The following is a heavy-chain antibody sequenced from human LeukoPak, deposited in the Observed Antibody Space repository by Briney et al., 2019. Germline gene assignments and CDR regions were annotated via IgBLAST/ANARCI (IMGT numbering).Heavy chain of an antibody. CDR2: IKSKTDGGTT. CDR1: AFSDKSNY. CDR3: TTDLNVVVIAIRGDAFDI. V-gene: IGHV3-15*01. D-gene: IGHD2-21*01. Sequence: GGSLRLSCVASAFSDKSNYMSWVRQAPGKGLEWVGRIKSKTDGGTTDYAAPVKGRFTISRDDSKNTLYLQMNSLKTEDTAVYYCTTDLNVVVIAIRGDAFDIWGQGTMVTVSS. J-gene: IGHJ3*02.